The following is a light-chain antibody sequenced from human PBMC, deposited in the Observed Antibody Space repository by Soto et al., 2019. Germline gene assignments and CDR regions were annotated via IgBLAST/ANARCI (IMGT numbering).Light chain of an antibody. V-gene: IGLV1-44*01. CDR3: ASWDDSLNGRV. CDR1: SSNIGSNT. J-gene: IGLJ3*02. Sequence: QSVLTQPPSASATPGQRVTISCSGTSSNIGSNTVNWYQQLPGTAPKLLIYKSIQRPSGVPDRFSGSKTGTTASLAISGLQSEDEDDYYCASWDDSLNGRVFGGGPKLTVL. CDR2: KSI.